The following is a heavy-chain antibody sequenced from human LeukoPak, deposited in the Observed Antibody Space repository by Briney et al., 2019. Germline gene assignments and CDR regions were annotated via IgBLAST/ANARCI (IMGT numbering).Heavy chain of an antibody. CDR1: GYTLTELS. V-gene: IGHV1-24*01. J-gene: IGHJ4*02. CDR2: FDPEDGET. D-gene: IGHD1-26*01. CDR3: ATPRRGGSYWAEVDFDY. Sequence: ASVKVSCKVSGYTLTELSMHWVRQAPGKGLEWMGGFDPEDGETIYAQKFQGRVTMTEDTSTDTAYMELSSLRSEDTAVYYCATPRRGGSYWAEVDFDYWGQGTLVTVSS.